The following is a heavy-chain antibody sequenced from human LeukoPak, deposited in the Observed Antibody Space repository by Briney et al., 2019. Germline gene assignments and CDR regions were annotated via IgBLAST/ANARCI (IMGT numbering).Heavy chain of an antibody. CDR1: GGSISSSSYY. D-gene: IGHD3-22*01. CDR3: ARHALLTYYDSSGYYYDPPFDY. CDR2: IYYSGST. J-gene: IGHJ4*02. Sequence: SETLSLTCTVSGGSISSSSYYWGWIRQPPGKGLEWIGSIYYSGSTYYNPSLKSRVTITVDTPKNQFSLKLSSVTAADTAVYYCARHALLTYYDSSGYYYDPPFDYWGQGTLVTVSS. V-gene: IGHV4-39*01.